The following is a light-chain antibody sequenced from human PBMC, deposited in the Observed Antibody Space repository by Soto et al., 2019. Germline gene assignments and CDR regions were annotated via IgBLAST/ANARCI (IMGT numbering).Light chain of an antibody. CDR1: SSNIGSNT. V-gene: IGLV1-44*01. Sequence: QSVLTQPPSASGTPGQRVTISCSGSSSNIGSNTVNWYQQLPGTAPKLLIYSYNQRPSGVPDRFSGSKSGTSASLAISGLQSEDEAEYYCAAWDDSLNGWVFGGGTKVTVL. CDR2: SYN. CDR3: AAWDDSLNGWV. J-gene: IGLJ3*02.